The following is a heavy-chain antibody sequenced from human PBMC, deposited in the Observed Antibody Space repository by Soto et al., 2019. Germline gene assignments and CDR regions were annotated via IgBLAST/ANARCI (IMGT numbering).Heavy chain of an antibody. CDR3: ARVSYLHTGLIDH. CDR1: GGTFSDYS. J-gene: IGHJ4*02. CDR2: IVPIFGSA. D-gene: IGHD2-8*02. Sequence: QVQLMQSGPEVKKPGSSVKVSCKASGGTFSDYSISWVRQAPGQGLEWMGGIVPIFGSADYAHNFKGRVTITADRSTGSAYLEMTSLRSDDTAIYYCARVSYLHTGLIDHWGQGNLVTVSS. V-gene: IGHV1-69*06.